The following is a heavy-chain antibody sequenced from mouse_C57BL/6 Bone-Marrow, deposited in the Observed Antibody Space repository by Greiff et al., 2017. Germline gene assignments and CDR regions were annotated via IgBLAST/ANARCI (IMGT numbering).Heavy chain of an antibody. V-gene: IGHV5-17*01. CDR1: GFTFSDYG. CDR3: ARIPYDYLYYYAMDY. D-gene: IGHD2-4*01. Sequence: EVQGVESGGGLVKPGGSLKLSCAASGFTFSDYGMHWVRQAPEKGLEWVAYISSGSSTSYYADTVKGRFTISRDNAKNTLFLQMTSLRSEDTAMYYCARIPYDYLYYYAMDYWGQGTSVTVSA. CDR2: ISSGSSTS. J-gene: IGHJ4*01.